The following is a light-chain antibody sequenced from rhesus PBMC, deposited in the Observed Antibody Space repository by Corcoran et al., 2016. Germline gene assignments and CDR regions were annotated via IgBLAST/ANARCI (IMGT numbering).Light chain of an antibody. J-gene: IGLJ1*01. CDR2: DVS. CDR3: SSYAGSNTYI. Sequence: QAALTQPPSVSGSPRQSVTMSCTGTSSDIGGYNYVSWYQQHPGKAPKLMIYDVSKRPSGVSDRFSGSKSGNTASLTISGLQAEDDADYYGSSYAGSNTYIFGAGTRLTVL. CDR1: SSDIGGYNY. V-gene: IGLV2-23*01.